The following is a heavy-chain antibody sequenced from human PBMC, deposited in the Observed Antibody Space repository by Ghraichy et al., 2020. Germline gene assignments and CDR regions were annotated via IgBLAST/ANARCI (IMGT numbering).Heavy chain of an antibody. J-gene: IGHJ4*02. Sequence: ESLNISCIVSNDSITNYYWNWIRQPPGKALEWIGYVYYTGSTNYNPSLKSRATISLGSSQNEFSLKVTSVTAADTAVYYCARQRATWTGIDSWGQGTLVTVAS. CDR3: ARQRATWTGIDS. D-gene: IGHD1-1*01. CDR1: NDSITNYY. V-gene: IGHV4-59*08. CDR2: VYYTGST.